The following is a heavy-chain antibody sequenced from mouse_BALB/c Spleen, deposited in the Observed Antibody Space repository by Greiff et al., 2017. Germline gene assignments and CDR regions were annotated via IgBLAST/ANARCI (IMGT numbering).Heavy chain of an antibody. J-gene: IGHJ4*01. V-gene: IGHV2-2*02. CDR2: IWSGGST. CDR1: GFSLTSYG. CDR3: ARKRGAGTVYYYAMDY. D-gene: IGHD4-1*01. Sequence: VKLMESGPGLVQPSQSLSITCTVSGFSLTSYGVHWVRQSPGKGLEWLGVIWSGGSTDYNAAFISRLSISKDNSKSQVFFKMNSLQANDTAIYYCARKRGAGTVYYYAMDYWGQGTSVTVSS.